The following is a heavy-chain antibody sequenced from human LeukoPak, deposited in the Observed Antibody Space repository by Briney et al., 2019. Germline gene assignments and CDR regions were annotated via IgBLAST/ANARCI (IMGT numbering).Heavy chain of an antibody. Sequence: SETLSLTCTVSGGSISSSSYYWGWIRQPPGKGLEWIGSIYYSGSTYYNPSLKSRVTISVDTSKNQFSLKLTSATAADTAVYYCARDRSSSTSDMDAWGKGTTVTVSS. CDR3: ARDRSSSTSDMDA. D-gene: IGHD2-2*01. J-gene: IGHJ6*03. CDR1: GGSISSSSYY. CDR2: IYYSGST. V-gene: IGHV4-39*07.